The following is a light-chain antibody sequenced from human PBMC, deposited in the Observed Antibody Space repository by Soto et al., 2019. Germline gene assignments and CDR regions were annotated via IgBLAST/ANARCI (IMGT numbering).Light chain of an antibody. Sequence: EIVLTQSPGTLSLSPGDRATLSCTASQSLSSSYLAWYQQKPGQAPRLLTYGATSRATGIPDRFSDSGSWSDFTLTTTRLEPEDCAVYYCQQYGPSATWTFSLGTKVETK. J-gene: IGKJ1*01. CDR2: GAT. V-gene: IGKV3-20*01. CDR1: QSLSSSY. CDR3: QQYGPSATWT.